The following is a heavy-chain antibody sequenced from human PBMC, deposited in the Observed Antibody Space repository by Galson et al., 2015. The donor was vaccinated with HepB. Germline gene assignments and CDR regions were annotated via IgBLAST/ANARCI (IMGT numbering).Heavy chain of an antibody. CDR2: TYYRSKWYN. J-gene: IGHJ4*02. CDR1: GDSVSSNSAA. V-gene: IGHV6-1*01. Sequence: CAISGDSVSSNSAAWNRIRQSPSRGLEWLGRTYYRSKWYNDYAVSVKSRITINPDTSKNQFSLQLNSVTPEDTAVYYCARAGYSSSSAHFDYWGQGTLVTVSS. CDR3: ARAGYSSSSAHFDY. D-gene: IGHD6-13*01.